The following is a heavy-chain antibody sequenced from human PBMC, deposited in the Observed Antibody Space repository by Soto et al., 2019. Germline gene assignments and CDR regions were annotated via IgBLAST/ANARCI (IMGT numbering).Heavy chain of an antibody. V-gene: IGHV1-69*08. CDR1: GGTFSSYT. CDR3: ARDRWVEGIVVVPAAMSGWFDP. D-gene: IGHD2-2*01. CDR2: IIRILGIA. Sequence: QVQLVQSGAEVKKPGSSVKVSCKASGGTFSSYTISWVRQAPGQGLEWMGRIIRILGIANYAQKFQGRVTITADKSTSTAYMELSSLRSEDTAVYYCARDRWVEGIVVVPAAMSGWFDPWGQGTLVTVSS. J-gene: IGHJ5*02.